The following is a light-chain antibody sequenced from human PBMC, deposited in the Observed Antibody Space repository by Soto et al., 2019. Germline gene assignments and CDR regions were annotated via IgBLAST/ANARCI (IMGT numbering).Light chain of an antibody. J-gene: IGLJ1*01. Sequence: QSALTQPRSVSGSPGQSVTISCTGTGNDVGAYNYVSWYQQHPGRPPKLLIYGVVRWPSGVPDRFSGSKSGNTASLTISGLQAEDEADYFYCSYAGGYTYLFGTGTKVTVL. CDR2: GVV. V-gene: IGLV2-11*01. CDR1: GNDVGAYNY. CDR3: CSYAGGYTYL.